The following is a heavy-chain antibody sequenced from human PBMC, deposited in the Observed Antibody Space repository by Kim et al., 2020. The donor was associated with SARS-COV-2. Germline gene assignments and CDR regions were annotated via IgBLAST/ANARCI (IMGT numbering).Heavy chain of an antibody. D-gene: IGHD6-13*01. J-gene: IGHJ4*02. CDR3: AKVGGIVAAAQNRGYVDY. V-gene: IGHV3-23*01. Sequence: MKGRFTICRDNDKNTRYLQMNSLRAEGTAVYYCAKVGGIVAAAQNRGYVDYWGQGTLVTVSS.